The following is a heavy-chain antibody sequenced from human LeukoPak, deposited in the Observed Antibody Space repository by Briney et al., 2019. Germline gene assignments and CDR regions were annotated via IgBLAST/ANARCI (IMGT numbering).Heavy chain of an antibody. J-gene: IGHJ4*02. CDR1: GSTFSNYW. D-gene: IGHD6-13*01. Sequence: GGSLRLSCAASGSTFSNYWMHWVRQAPGKGLVWVSRINSDGSSRNYADSVKGRFTISRDNAKNTLYLQMNSLRAEDTAVYYCASASSHRIAAGGDYWGQGTLVTVSS. V-gene: IGHV3-74*01. CDR3: ASASSHRIAAGGDY. CDR2: INSDGSSR.